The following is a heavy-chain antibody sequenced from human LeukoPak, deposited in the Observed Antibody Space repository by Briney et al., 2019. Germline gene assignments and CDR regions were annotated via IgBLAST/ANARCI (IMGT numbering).Heavy chain of an antibody. Sequence: PSETLSLTCTVSGGSVSSITYYWGWTRQPPGKGLEWIGSAYYTGSTYYNPSLKSRVTISVDTSKNQFSLKLSSVTAADTAVYYCALERVRGVISPWGQGTLVTVSS. CDR2: AYYTGST. CDR1: GGSVSSITYY. J-gene: IGHJ5*02. D-gene: IGHD3-10*01. CDR3: ALERVRGVISP. V-gene: IGHV4-39*01.